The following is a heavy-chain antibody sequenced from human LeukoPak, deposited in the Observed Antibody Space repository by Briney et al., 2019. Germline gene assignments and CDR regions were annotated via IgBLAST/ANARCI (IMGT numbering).Heavy chain of an antibody. CDR2: ISSSSSYI. Sequence: KTGGSLRLSCAASGFTFSSYSMNWVRQAPGKGLEWVSSISSSSSYIYYADSVKGRFTISRDNAKNSLYLQMNSLRAEDTAVYYCARVAVAAFDYWGQGTLVTVSS. D-gene: IGHD6-19*01. CDR1: GFTFSSYS. J-gene: IGHJ4*02. CDR3: ARVAVAAFDY. V-gene: IGHV3-21*01.